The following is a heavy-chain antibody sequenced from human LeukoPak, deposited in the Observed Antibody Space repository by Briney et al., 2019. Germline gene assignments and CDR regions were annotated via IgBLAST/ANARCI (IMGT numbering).Heavy chain of an antibody. CDR2: ISSSSSYI. CDR1: GFTSSAYS. Sequence: GGSLRLSCAASGFTSSAYSMNWVRQAPGKGLEWVSSISSSSSYIYYADSVKGRLTISRDNAKNSLYLQMNSLRAEDTAVYYCATEGYYYGFDIWGQGTMVTVSS. V-gene: IGHV3-21*01. J-gene: IGHJ3*02. CDR3: ATEGYYYGFDI. D-gene: IGHD3-10*01.